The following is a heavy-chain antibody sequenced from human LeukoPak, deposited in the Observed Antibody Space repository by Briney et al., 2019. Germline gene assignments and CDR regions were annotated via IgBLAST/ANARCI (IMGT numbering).Heavy chain of an antibody. CDR2: INAGNGNT. D-gene: IGHD3-16*01. CDR1: GYTFTSYA. J-gene: IGHJ2*01. Sequence: ASVKVSCKASGYTFTSYAMHWVRQAPGQRLEWMGWINAGNGNTKYSQEFQGRVTITRDTSASTAYMELSSLRSEDMAVYYCARQALVRGDWYFDLWGRGTLVTVSS. CDR3: ARQALVRGDWYFDL. V-gene: IGHV1-3*03.